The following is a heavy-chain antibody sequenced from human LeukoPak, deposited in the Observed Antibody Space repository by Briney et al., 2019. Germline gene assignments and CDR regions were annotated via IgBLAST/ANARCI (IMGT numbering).Heavy chain of an antibody. CDR1: GGSIRSYY. V-gene: IGHV4-59*08. J-gene: IGHJ4*02. Sequence: PSETLSLTCTDSGGSIRSYYWSWIRQPPGKELEWIGYIYYSGSTKYNPSLKSRASISLDTSRNRFSLKLTSVTAADTAVYYCACYSSPGGWGVFDYWGQGNLVTVSS. D-gene: IGHD4-11*01. CDR2: IYYSGST. CDR3: ACYSSPGGWGVFDY.